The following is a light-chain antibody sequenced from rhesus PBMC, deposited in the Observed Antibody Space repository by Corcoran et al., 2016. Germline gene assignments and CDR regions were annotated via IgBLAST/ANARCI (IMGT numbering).Light chain of an antibody. V-gene: IGKV1-28*03. CDR3: LQHNSYPLT. Sequence: DIQMTQSPSSLSASVGDTVTITCRASQGINSYLNWFQQKPGKTPKLLIYAASSLESGVPSRFSGSGSGTDFTLNISSLQPEDVAVYYCLQHNSYPLTFGGGTKVELK. J-gene: IGKJ4*01. CDR2: AAS. CDR1: QGINSY.